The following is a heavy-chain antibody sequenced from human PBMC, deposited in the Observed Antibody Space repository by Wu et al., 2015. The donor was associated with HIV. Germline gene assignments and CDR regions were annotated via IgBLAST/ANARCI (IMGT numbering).Heavy chain of an antibody. CDR3: ARGGQGIVGATHYYYYYMDV. V-gene: IGHV1-69*12. CDR1: GGTFSSYA. CDR2: IIPIFGTA. Sequence: QVQLVQSGAEVKKPGSSVKVSCKASGGTFSSYAISWVRQAPGQGLEWMGGIIPIFGTANYAQKFQGRVTITADESTSTAYMELSSLRSEDTAVYYCARGGQGIVGATHYYYYYMDVWGKGDHGHRLL. D-gene: IGHD1-26*01. J-gene: IGHJ6*03.